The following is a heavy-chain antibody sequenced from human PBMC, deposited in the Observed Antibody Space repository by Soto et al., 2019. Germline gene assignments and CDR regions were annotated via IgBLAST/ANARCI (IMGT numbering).Heavy chain of an antibody. Sequence: PSETLSLTCTVSGGSISSGGYYWSWIRQPPGKGLEWIGYIYYSGSTYYNPSLKSRVTISVDTSKNQFSLKLSSVTAADTAVYYCARVGYDDSSGYYSLPFDYWGQGTLVTVSS. CDR2: IYYSGST. CDR1: GGSISSGGYY. D-gene: IGHD3-22*01. J-gene: IGHJ4*02. V-gene: IGHV4-30-4*08. CDR3: ARVGYDDSSGYYSLPFDY.